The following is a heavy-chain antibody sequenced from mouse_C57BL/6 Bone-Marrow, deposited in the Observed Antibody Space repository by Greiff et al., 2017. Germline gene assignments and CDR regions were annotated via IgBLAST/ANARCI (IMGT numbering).Heavy chain of an antibody. CDR1: GFTFSSYA. CDR2: ISDGGSYT. D-gene: IGHD2-2*01. J-gene: IGHJ3*01. CDR3: ARVRGYGFAY. Sequence: EVMLVESGGGLVKPGGSLKLSCAASGFTFSSYAMSWVRQTPEKRLEWVATISDGGSYTYYPDNVKGRFTISRDNAKNNLYLQMSHLKSEDTAMYYCARVRGYGFAYGGQGTLATVSA. V-gene: IGHV5-4*03.